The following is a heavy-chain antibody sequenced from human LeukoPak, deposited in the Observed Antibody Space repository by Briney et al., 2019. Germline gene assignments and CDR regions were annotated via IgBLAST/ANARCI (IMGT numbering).Heavy chain of an antibody. V-gene: IGHV1-2*02. CDR1: GYTFTGYY. CDR2: INPNSGGT. D-gene: IGHD3-10*01. J-gene: IGHJ4*02. Sequence: ASVKVSCKASGYTFTGYYMHWVRQAPGQGLEWMGWINPNSGGTNYAQKFQGRVTMTRDTSISTAYMEPSRLRSDDTAVYYCAREARTKGHMVRGVIITFGYWGQGTLVTVSS. CDR3: AREARTKGHMVRGVIITFGY.